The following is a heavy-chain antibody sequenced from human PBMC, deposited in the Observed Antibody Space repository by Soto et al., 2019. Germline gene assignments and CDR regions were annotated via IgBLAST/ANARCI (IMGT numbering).Heavy chain of an antibody. J-gene: IGHJ4*02. D-gene: IGHD6-13*01. Sequence: SETLSLSCTVSGDSISSYYWSWIRQPPGKGLEWIGYIYYSGSTNYNPSLKSRVTISVDTSKNQFSLKLSSVTAAGTAVYFCTRHSSTWYYFHYWGQGTLVTVSS. CDR2: IYYSGST. CDR1: GDSISSYY. CDR3: TRHSSTWYYFHY. V-gene: IGHV4-59*08.